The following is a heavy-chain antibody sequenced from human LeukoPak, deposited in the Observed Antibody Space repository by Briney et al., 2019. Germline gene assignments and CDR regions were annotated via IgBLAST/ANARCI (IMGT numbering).Heavy chain of an antibody. V-gene: IGHV3-30*18. Sequence: GRSLRLSCAASGFTFSSYGMHWVRQAPGKGLEWVAVISYDGSNKYYADSVKGRFTISRDNSKNTLYLQMNSLGAEDTAVYYCAKRVLGSGWSVWFDPWGQGTLVTVSP. CDR1: GFTFSSYG. D-gene: IGHD6-19*01. CDR2: ISYDGSNK. CDR3: AKRVLGSGWSVWFDP. J-gene: IGHJ5*02.